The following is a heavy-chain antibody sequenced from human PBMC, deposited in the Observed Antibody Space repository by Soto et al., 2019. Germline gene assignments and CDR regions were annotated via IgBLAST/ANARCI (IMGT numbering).Heavy chain of an antibody. V-gene: IGHV4-59*01. D-gene: IGHD2-15*01. J-gene: IGHJ4*02. Sequence: QVQLQESGPGLVKPSETLSLTCTVSGGSISSYYWSWIRQPPGKGLEWLGYIYYSGSTNYNPSLKSRVTISVDTSKNQFSLKLSSVTAADTAVYYCARYGAGYCSGGSCYGGIDYWGQGTLVTVSS. CDR3: ARYGAGYCSGGSCYGGIDY. CDR1: GGSISSYY. CDR2: IYYSGST.